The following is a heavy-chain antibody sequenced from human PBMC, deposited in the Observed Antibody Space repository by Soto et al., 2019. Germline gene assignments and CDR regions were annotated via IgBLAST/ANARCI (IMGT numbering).Heavy chain of an antibody. D-gene: IGHD6-19*01. CDR3: ARSRTIAVAGTTWYFDL. CDR1: GGTFSSYL. J-gene: IGHJ2*01. CDR2: INAYNGNT. Sequence: APVKVSCKASGGTFSSYLISWVRQAPGQGLEWMGHINAYNGNTNYAQKFQGRVTITTDTSTSTAYMELRSLRSDDTALYYCARSRTIAVAGTTWYFDLWGPGTLVTVSS. V-gene: IGHV1-18*01.